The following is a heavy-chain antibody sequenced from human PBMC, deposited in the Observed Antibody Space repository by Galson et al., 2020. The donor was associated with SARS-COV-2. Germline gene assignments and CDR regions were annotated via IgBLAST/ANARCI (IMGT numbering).Heavy chain of an antibody. Sequence: NSGGSLRLSCAASGFTFTDNFMSWIRQAPGKGLEWISYITSNGVIYYADSVKGRFTTSRDIAKNSLFLQMNSLRAEDTAVYYCARPLYAGSARALGLDVWGPGTTVTVSS. D-gene: IGHD3-10*01. V-gene: IGHV3-11*04. CDR1: GFTFTDNF. J-gene: IGHJ6*02. CDR2: ITSNGVI. CDR3: ARPLYAGSARALGLDV.